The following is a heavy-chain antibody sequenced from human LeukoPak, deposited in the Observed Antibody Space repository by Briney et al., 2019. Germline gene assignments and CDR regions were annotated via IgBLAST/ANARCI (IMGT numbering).Heavy chain of an antibody. CDR1: GFTFSSYS. V-gene: IGHV3-48*01. Sequence: GGSLRLSCAASGFTFSSYSMTWVRQAPGKGLEWVSYISSSSSTIYYADSVKGRFTISRDNAKNSLYLQMNSLRAEDTAVYYCARSGTGTTPDYWGQGTLVTVSS. D-gene: IGHD1-7*01. CDR2: ISSSSSTI. J-gene: IGHJ4*02. CDR3: ARSGTGTTPDY.